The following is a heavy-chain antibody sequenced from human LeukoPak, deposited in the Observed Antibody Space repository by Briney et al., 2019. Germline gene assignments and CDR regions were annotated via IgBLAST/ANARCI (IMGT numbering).Heavy chain of an antibody. CDR2: INPDGSST. CDR3: TRMVTTLRD. CDR1: GFTLSNYW. J-gene: IGHJ4*02. Sequence: GGSLRLSCAVSGFTLSNYWMHWVRQAPGKGLVWVSRINPDGSSTIYADSVKGRFHISRDNAKNTLYLQMNSLRVEDTAVYYCTRMVTTLRDWGQGTLVTVSS. D-gene: IGHD4-17*01. V-gene: IGHV3-74*01.